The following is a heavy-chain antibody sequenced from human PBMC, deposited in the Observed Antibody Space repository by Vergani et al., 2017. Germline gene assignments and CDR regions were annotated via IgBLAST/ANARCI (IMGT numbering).Heavy chain of an antibody. Sequence: QVQLQESGPGLVKPSQTLSLTCTVSGGYISRGSDYWSWIRQPAGKGLEWIGRSYTSGSTNYNLSLKGRVTISVDTSKNQFSLKLSSVTASDTAVYYCARESSWSYYGASDYWGQGTRVTGSS. J-gene: IGHJ4*02. V-gene: IGHV4-61*02. CDR2: SYTSGST. CDR3: ARESSWSYYGASDY. CDR1: GGYISRGSDY. D-gene: IGHD1-26*01.